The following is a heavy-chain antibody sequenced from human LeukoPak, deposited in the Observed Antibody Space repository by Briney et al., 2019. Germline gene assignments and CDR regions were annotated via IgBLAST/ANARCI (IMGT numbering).Heavy chain of an antibody. J-gene: IGHJ4*02. CDR1: GFLFNSYG. Sequence: AGGALSLSCAGSGFLFNSYGLHWVRPAPGKGLEGMAFIRSDGSNKYYADSVKGRFTISRDNSKNTLYLQMNSLRAEDTAVYYCARILDSAWGELGYWGQGTLVTVSS. D-gene: IGHD6-19*01. CDR3: ARILDSAWGELGY. V-gene: IGHV3-30*02. CDR2: IRSDGSNK.